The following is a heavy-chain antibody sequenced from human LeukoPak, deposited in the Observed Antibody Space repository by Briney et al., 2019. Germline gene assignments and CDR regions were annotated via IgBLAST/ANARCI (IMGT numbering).Heavy chain of an antibody. D-gene: IGHD2-2*01. Sequence: PSETLSLTCTVSVGSISSYYWNWIRQPPGKGLEWIGYISYSGSTNYNPSLKSRVSISVDTSKNQFSLKLSSVTAADTAVYYYATAYCSTTTCSRPWWFDPWGQGTLVTVSS. V-gene: IGHV4-59*01. CDR1: VGSISSYY. J-gene: IGHJ5*02. CDR2: ISYSGST. CDR3: ATAYCSTTTCSRPWWFDP.